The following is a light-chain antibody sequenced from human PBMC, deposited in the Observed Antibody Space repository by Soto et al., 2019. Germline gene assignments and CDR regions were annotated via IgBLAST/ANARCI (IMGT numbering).Light chain of an antibody. CDR1: QSISSIY. CDR3: QHYGSSPCT. Sequence: EIVLTQSPGTLSLSPGDRATLSCRASQSISSIYLAWYQQKPGQAPRLLIDGISSRATGLPDRFSGSGSGTDFTLTISRLEPEDFAVYYCQHYGSSPCTFGQGTKLEIK. V-gene: IGKV3-20*01. CDR2: GIS. J-gene: IGKJ2*02.